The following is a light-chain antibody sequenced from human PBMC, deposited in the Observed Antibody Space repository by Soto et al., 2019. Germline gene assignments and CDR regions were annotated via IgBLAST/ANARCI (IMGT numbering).Light chain of an antibody. CDR1: QSVSSY. J-gene: IGKJ1*01. Sequence: EIVWTQSPATLSLSPGERATLSCRASQSVSSYLAWYQQTPGQAPRLLIYDASNRATGIPARFSGSGSGTDFTLTISSLEPEDFAVYYCQQRSNWPPTFGQGTKVDI. CDR2: DAS. V-gene: IGKV3-11*01. CDR3: QQRSNWPPT.